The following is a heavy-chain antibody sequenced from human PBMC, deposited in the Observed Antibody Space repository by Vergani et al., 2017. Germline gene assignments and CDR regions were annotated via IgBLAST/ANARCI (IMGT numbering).Heavy chain of an antibody. CDR3: ARDRPIAAALDY. CDR2: IWYDGSNK. Sequence: QVQLVESGGGVVQPGRSLRLSCAVSGFTFSSYGMHWVRQAPGKGLEWVAVIWYDGSNKYYADSVKGRFTISRDNSKNTLYLQMNSLRAEDTAVYYCARDRPIAAALDYWGQGTLVTVAS. J-gene: IGHJ4*02. V-gene: IGHV3-33*01. D-gene: IGHD6-13*01. CDR1: GFTFSSYG.